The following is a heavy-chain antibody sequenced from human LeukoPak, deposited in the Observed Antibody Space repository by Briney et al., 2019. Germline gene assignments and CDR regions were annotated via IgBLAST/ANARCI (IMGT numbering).Heavy chain of an antibody. Sequence: ASVKVSCKASGYTFTSYGISWVRQAPGQGLEWMGWISAYNGNTNYAQKFQGRVTITADKSTSTAYMELSSLRSEDTAVYYCARADYGSRDYWGQGTLVTVSS. D-gene: IGHD1-26*01. J-gene: IGHJ4*02. CDR3: ARADYGSRDY. CDR1: GYTFTSYG. V-gene: IGHV1-18*01. CDR2: ISAYNGNT.